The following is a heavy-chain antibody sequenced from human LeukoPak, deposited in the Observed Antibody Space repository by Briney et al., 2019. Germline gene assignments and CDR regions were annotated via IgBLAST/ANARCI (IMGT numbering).Heavy chain of an antibody. V-gene: IGHV1-2*02. CDR3: ARDLYGGTSATFYY. D-gene: IGHD4-23*01. CDR2: INPNSGGT. J-gene: IGHJ4*02. Sequence: ASVKVSCKDSGYSFTGYYLHWVRQAPGQGLEWMGWINPNSGGTYYAQTFQGRVTMTSHTSISSAYLEMSRLRSDDRAVYYCARDLYGGTSATFYYWGQGNLVTVSA. CDR1: GYSFTGYY.